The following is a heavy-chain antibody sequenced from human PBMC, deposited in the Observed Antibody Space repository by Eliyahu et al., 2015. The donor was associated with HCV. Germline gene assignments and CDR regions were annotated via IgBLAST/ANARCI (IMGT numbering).Heavy chain of an antibody. Sequence: QVQLQESGPGLVKPSETLSLTCTVSGGXISSXYWSWIRQPPGEGLEWVAYNYYTGGTNSNPSLKSRVTISVDTSKNQFSLKLSSVTAADTAVYYCASGGGGIAVAGTGGWFDPWGQGTLVTVSS. V-gene: IGHV4-59*01. CDR3: ASGGGGIAVAGTGGWFDP. CDR2: NYYTGGT. J-gene: IGHJ5*02. D-gene: IGHD6-19*01. CDR1: GGXISSXY.